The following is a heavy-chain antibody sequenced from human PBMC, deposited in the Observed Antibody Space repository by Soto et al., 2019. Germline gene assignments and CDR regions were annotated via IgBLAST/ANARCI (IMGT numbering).Heavy chain of an antibody. CDR2: INHRGST. V-gene: IGHV4-34*01. CDR3: ARAASYDSSAYYNPDHCMDV. D-gene: IGHD3-22*01. J-gene: IGHJ6*02. Sequence: SETLSLTCGVYGGSFSYYWTWIRQPPAKGLEWIGQINHRGSTNYNPSLESRITISIDTSKNQFSLNLRSVTAADTTVYYCARAASYDSSAYYNPDHCMDVWGQGATVTVSS. CDR1: GGSFSYY.